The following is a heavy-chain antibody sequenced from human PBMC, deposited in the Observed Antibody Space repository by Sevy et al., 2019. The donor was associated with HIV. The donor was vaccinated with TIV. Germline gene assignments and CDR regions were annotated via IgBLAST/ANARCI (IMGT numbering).Heavy chain of an antibody. J-gene: IGHJ6*02. Sequence: GGSLRLSCAASGFTFSTYSMNWVRQAPGKGLEWISSVSSSSTYIYYAESVKDRFTISRDNAKNSLNLQMNSLRVEDTAVYYCARDLCTGGVCPRWGYYYYGMDVWGQGTTVTVSS. V-gene: IGHV3-21*01. CDR2: VSSSSTYI. CDR3: ARDLCTGGVCPRWGYYYYGMDV. CDR1: GFTFSTYS. D-gene: IGHD2-8*02.